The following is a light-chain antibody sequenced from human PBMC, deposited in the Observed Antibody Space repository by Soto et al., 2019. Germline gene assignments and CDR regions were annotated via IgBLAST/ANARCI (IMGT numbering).Light chain of an antibody. Sequence: QSALTQPASVSGSPGQSITISCTGTNSEFGSHNLVSWYQQHPGKVPKLLIYGATERPSGVSTRYSGSKSVDTASLTISGLQAEDEADYFCFSFAPGKTFVFGTGTKVTVL. V-gene: IGLV2-23*01. J-gene: IGLJ1*01. CDR1: NSEFGSHNL. CDR2: GAT. CDR3: FSFAPGKTFV.